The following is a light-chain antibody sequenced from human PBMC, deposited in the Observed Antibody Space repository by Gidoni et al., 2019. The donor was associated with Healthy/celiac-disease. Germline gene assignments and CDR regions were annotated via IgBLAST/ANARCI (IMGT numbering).Light chain of an antibody. CDR3: QQYDNLPLT. CDR1: QDISNY. V-gene: IGKV1-33*01. Sequence: DIQMTQSPSSLSASVGDRVTLTCQASQDISNYLNWYQQKPGRAPKLLIYDASNLETGVPSRFSGGGSGRDFTFTISSLQPEVIATYYCQQYDNLPLTFGPGTKVDIK. J-gene: IGKJ3*01. CDR2: DAS.